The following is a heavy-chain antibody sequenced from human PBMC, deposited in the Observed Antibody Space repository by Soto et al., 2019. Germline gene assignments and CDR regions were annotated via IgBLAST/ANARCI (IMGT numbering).Heavy chain of an antibody. V-gene: IGHV3-20*04. CDR2: INRNGGNT. J-gene: IGHJ4*02. Sequence: GGSLSLSCAPSGFTFDVYAMNWARQAPGKGLEWVSGINRNGGNTGYADSVKGRFTIFRDNAKNSLYLQMNSLRAEDTALYYCARDLIWFGELATDYWGQGALVTVSS. D-gene: IGHD3-10*01. CDR1: GFTFDVYA. CDR3: ARDLIWFGELATDY.